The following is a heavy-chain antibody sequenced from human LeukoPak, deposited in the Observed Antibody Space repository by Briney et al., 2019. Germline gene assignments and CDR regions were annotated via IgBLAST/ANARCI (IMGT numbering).Heavy chain of an antibody. CDR1: GYTFTDYY. Sequence: ASVKVSCKASGYTFTDYYIHWVRQAPGQGLEWMGRINPKSGVKNYAQKFQGRITMTTDTSFSTAYMELSRLRSDDTALYKFAADDCSGSSCSEDWFDPWGQGTLVTVSS. CDR2: INPKSGVK. J-gene: IGHJ5*02. V-gene: IGHV1-2*06. D-gene: IGHD2-15*01. CDR3: AADDCSGSSCSEDWFDP.